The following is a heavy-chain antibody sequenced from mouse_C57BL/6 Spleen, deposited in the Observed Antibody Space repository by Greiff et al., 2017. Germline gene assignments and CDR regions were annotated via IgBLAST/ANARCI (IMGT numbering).Heavy chain of an antibody. D-gene: IGHD2-4*01. V-gene: IGHV7-3*01. CDR3: ASEGDYDGRGWYAMDY. CDR2: IRNKANGYTT. CDR1: GFTFTDYY. J-gene: IGHJ4*01. Sequence: EVKLMESGGGLVQPGGSLSLSCAASGFTFTDYYMSWVRQPPGKALEWLGFIRNKANGYTTEYSASVQGRFTISRDNSQSILYLQMNALRAEDSATYYCASEGDYDGRGWYAMDYWGQGTSVTVSS.